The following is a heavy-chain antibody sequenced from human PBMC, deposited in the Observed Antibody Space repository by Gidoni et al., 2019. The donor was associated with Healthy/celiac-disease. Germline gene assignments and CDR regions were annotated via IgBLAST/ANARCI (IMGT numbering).Heavy chain of an antibody. CDR1: GFTFSSYG. D-gene: IGHD3-16*02. CDR3: AKDVIGGLDY. V-gene: IGHV3-30*18. Sequence: QVQLVESGGGVVQPGRYLRLPCADSGFTFSSYGMHWVRQAPGKGLEGVAVISYDGSNKYYADSVKGRFTISRDNSKNTLYLQMNSLRAEDTAVYYCAKDVIGGLDYWGQGTLVTVSS. CDR2: ISYDGSNK. J-gene: IGHJ4*02.